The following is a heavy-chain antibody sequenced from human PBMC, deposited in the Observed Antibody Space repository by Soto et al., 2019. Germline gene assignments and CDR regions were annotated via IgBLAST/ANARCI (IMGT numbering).Heavy chain of an antibody. D-gene: IGHD6-19*01. J-gene: IGHJ3*02. CDR1: GFTFSSYA. V-gene: IGHV3-23*01. CDR2: ISGSGGTT. Sequence: EVQLLESGGGLLQRGGSLRLSCAASGFTFSSYAKSWVRQAPGKGLEWVSAISGSGGTTYYADSVKGRFTFSRDNSKNTLYLQMNSLRAEDTAVYYCAKTANGWFSAFDIWGQGTMVTVSS. CDR3: AKTANGWFSAFDI.